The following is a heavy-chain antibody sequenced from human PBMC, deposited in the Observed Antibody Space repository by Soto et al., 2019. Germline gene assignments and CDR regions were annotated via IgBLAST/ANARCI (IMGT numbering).Heavy chain of an antibody. J-gene: IGHJ4*02. Sequence: QVQLVQSGAEVKKPGASVKVSCKASGYTFTSYEINWVRQATGQGLEWMGWMNPNSGNTGYAQKFQGRVTMTRNTSISTAYMELSSLRSEDTPVYYCARFDWNYGGFDYWGQGTLVTVSS. CDR2: MNPNSGNT. CDR1: GYTFTSYE. D-gene: IGHD1-7*01. V-gene: IGHV1-8*01. CDR3: ARFDWNYGGFDY.